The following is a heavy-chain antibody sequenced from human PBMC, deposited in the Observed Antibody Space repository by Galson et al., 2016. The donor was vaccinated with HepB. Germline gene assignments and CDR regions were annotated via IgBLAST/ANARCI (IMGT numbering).Heavy chain of an antibody. V-gene: IGHV4-39*01. CDR3: ATGIVVAGKYYYHYMDV. CDR1: GGSISSDYY. J-gene: IGHJ6*03. D-gene: IGHD6-19*01. CDR2: IYSSEDT. Sequence: TLSLTCIVSGGSISSDYYWGWIRQPPGRGLEWIGSIYSSEDTYYNPSLKSQVTISVDTPKNQFSLRLDSVTAADTGLYYCATGIVVAGKYYYHYMDVWGKGTTVTVSS.